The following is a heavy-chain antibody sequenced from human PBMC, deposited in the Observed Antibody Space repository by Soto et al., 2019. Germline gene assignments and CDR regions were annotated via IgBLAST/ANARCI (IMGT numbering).Heavy chain of an antibody. CDR2: IYYSGST. CDR3: ARGWGFYGMDV. V-gene: IGHV4-30-4*01. J-gene: IGHJ6*02. D-gene: IGHD2-21*01. Sequence: SETLSLTCTVSGGSISSGDYYWSWIRQPPGKGLEWIGYIYYSGSTYYNPSLKSRVTISVDTSKNQFSLKLSSVTAADTAVYYCARGWGFYGMDVWGQGTTVTVS. CDR1: GGSISSGDYY.